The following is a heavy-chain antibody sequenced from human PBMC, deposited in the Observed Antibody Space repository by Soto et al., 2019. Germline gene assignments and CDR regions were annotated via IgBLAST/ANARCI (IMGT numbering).Heavy chain of an antibody. D-gene: IGHD3-10*01. CDR3: ATSYGSGYRAFDY. CDR2: INPILSMS. CDR1: GDTFAFYS. Sequence: QVQLVQSGAEVKRPGSSVKVSCKASGDTFAFYSINWVRQAPGLGLEWMGRINPILSMSNYAQRFQGRVTMTAEKSTSTGYMVLNSLRSEDTAIYYCATSYGSGYRAFDYWGQGALVTVSS. V-gene: IGHV1-69*02. J-gene: IGHJ4*02.